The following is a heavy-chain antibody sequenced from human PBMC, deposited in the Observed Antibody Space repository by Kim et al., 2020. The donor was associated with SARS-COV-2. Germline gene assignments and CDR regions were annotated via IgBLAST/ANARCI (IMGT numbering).Heavy chain of an antibody. J-gene: IGHJ4*02. CDR3: ARQYCTTTTCYKGVDY. D-gene: IGHD2-2*02. Sequence: GESLKISCQTSGYSFVNYWVTWVRQRAGKGLEWMAIIYGGDSDTKYGPSFQGQVTVSVDKSISTAYLQLSSLKASDTAIYYCARQYCTTTTCYKGVDYWGQGTRVTVSS. CDR1: GYSFVNYW. V-gene: IGHV5-51*01. CDR2: IYGGDSDT.